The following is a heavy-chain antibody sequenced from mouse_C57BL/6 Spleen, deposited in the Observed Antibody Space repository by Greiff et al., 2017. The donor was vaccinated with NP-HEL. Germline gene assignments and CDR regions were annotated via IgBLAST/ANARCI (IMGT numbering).Heavy chain of an antibody. CDR2: IYPGNSDT. CDR1: GYTFTSYW. D-gene: IGHD2-13*01. J-gene: IGHJ2*01. Sequence: VHVKQSGTVLARPGASVKMSCKTSGYTFTSYWMHWVKQRPGQGLEWIGAIYPGNSDTSYNQKFKGKAKLTAVTSASTAYMELSSLTNEDSAVYYCTRSGDVTYYFDYWGQGTTLTVSS. CDR3: TRSGDVTYYFDY. V-gene: IGHV1-5*01.